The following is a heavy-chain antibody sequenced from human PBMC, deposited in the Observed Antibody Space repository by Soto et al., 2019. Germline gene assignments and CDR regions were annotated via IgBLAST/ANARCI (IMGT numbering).Heavy chain of an antibody. CDR3: AKDPYYDMLTGPPSWAFDI. V-gene: IGHV3-23*01. CDR2: LSGSGGST. CDR1: GFTFSSYA. Sequence: EVQLLESGGGLVQPGGSLRLSCAASGFTFSSYAMSWVRQSPGKGLEWVSALSGSGGSTYYADSVKGRFTISRDNSKNTLYLQMNSLRAEDTAVYYCAKDPYYDMLTGPPSWAFDIWGQGTMVTVSS. J-gene: IGHJ3*02. D-gene: IGHD3-9*01.